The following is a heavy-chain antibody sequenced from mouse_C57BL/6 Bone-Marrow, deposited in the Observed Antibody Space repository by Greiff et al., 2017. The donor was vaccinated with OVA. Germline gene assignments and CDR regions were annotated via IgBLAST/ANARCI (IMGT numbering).Heavy chain of an antibody. CDR3: ARFPYYNGSSYYYARDY. CDR1: GYTFTDYY. D-gene: IGHD1-1*01. Sequence: QVQLQQSGPELVKPGASVKISCKASGYTFTDYYINWVKQRPGQGLEWIGWIFPGSGSTYYNEKFKGKATLTVDKSSSTAYMLLSSLTSEDSAVYFCARFPYYNGSSYYYARDYWGQGTSVTVSS. J-gene: IGHJ4*01. V-gene: IGHV1-75*01. CDR2: IFPGSGST.